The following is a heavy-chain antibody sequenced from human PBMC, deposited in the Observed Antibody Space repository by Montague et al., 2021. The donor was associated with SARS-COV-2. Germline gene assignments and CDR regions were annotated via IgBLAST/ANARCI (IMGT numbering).Heavy chain of an antibody. CDR1: GDSVSSNSAA. J-gene: IGHJ5*02. CDR3: ARDDPYCTNGVCYTGNWFDP. Sequence: CAISGDSVSSNSAAWNWIRQSPSRGFEWLGRTYYRSKWYNDYAVSVKSRITINPDTSKNQFSLQLNSVTPEDTAVYYCARDDPYCTNGVCYTGNWFDPWGQGTMVTVSS. D-gene: IGHD2-8*01. CDR2: TYYRSKWYN. V-gene: IGHV6-1*01.